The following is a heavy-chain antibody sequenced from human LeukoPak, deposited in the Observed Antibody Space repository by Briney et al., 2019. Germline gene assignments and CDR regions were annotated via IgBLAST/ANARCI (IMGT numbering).Heavy chain of an antibody. CDR2: NPDGSTT. D-gene: IGHD3-22*01. J-gene: IGHJ5*02. CDR1: GFTFSRYW. V-gene: IGHV3-74*01. CDR3: ARVLSGSWDWFDP. Sequence: GESLRLSCAASGFTFSRYWIHWVRQAPGKGLEWVSRNPDGSTTTYADSVKGRFTISRDNAKNTVFLQMNSLRAEDTAMYYCARVLSGSWDWFDPWGQGTLVTVSS.